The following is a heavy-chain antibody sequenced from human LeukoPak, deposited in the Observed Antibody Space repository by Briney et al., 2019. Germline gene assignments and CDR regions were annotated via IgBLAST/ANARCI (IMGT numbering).Heavy chain of an antibody. CDR1: GFTFSSYG. CDR3: ARDHWLAYHDAFDI. D-gene: IGHD3-9*01. V-gene: IGHV3-23*01. Sequence: PGGSLRLSCAASGFTFSSYGMSWVRQAPGKGLEWVSAISGVDHITYYADSVKGRFTISRDISKNTLYLQMNSLRAGDTAVYYCARDHWLAYHDAFDIWGQGTMVTVSS. CDR2: ISGVDHIT. J-gene: IGHJ3*02.